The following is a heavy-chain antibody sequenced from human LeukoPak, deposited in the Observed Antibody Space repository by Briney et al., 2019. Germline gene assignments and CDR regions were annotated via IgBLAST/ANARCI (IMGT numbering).Heavy chain of an antibody. J-gene: IGHJ4*02. CDR3: ARGYCGGDCPASFDY. CDR2: IHHSGNT. D-gene: IGHD2-21*02. CDR1: GGSISSYY. V-gene: IGHV4-59*01. Sequence: SETLSLTCTVSGGSISSYYWSWIRQPPGKRLEWIGYIHHSGNTNYNPSLKSRVTISVDTSKNQFSLKLSSVTAADTAVYYCARGYCGGDCPASFDYWGQGTLVTVSS.